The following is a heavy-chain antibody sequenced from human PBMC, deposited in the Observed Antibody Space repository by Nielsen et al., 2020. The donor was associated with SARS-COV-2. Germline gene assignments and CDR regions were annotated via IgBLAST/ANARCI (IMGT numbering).Heavy chain of an antibody. J-gene: IGHJ4*02. CDR2: IKQDGSEK. CDR1: GFTFSSYW. CDR3: ARDPGYCSGGSCYFFDY. D-gene: IGHD2-15*01. V-gene: IGHV3-7*01. Sequence: GESLKISCAASGFTFSSYWMSWVRQAPGKGLEWVANIKQDGSEKYYVDSVKGRFTISRDNAKNSLYLQMNSLRAEDTAVYYCARDPGYCSGGSCYFFDYWGQGTLVTVSS.